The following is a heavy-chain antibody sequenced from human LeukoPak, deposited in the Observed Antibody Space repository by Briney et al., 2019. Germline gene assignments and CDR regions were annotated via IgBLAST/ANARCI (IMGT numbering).Heavy chain of an antibody. CDR3: ARSGYNDAFDI. CDR2: IYSGGST. Sequence: PGGSLRLSCAASEFTVSSNYMSWVRQAPGKGLEWVSVIYSGGSTYCADSVKGRFTISRHNSKNTLYLQMNSLRAEDTAVYYCARSGYNDAFDIWGQGTMVTVSS. V-gene: IGHV3-53*04. D-gene: IGHD3-3*01. J-gene: IGHJ3*02. CDR1: EFTVSSNY.